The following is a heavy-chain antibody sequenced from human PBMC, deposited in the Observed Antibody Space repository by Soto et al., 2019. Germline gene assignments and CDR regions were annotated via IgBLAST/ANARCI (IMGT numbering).Heavy chain of an antibody. CDR1: GFNVNSDY. Sequence: EVQVVESGGDLVQPGGCLRLSCAASGFNVNSDYMNWVRQAPGKGLEWVSVIYSDGSTYYADSVKGRFSISRDNSKYMFNLEMSSLRAEDTAVYYCARDPGLRNGMSAWGQGTTVTVSS. V-gene: IGHV3-66*01. CDR2: IYSDGST. CDR3: ARDPGLRNGMSA. J-gene: IGHJ6*02.